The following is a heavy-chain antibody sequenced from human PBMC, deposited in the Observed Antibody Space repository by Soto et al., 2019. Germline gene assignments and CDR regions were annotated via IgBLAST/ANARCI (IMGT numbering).Heavy chain of an antibody. J-gene: IGHJ5*02. V-gene: IGHV1-18*01. Sequence: ASVKVSCKASGYTFTSYGISWVRQAPGQGLEWMGWISAYNGNTNYAQKLQGRVTMTTDASTSTAYMELRSLRSDDTAVYYCARDRGYCTNGVCYGGWFDPWGQGTLVTVSS. D-gene: IGHD2-8*01. CDR3: ARDRGYCTNGVCYGGWFDP. CDR2: ISAYNGNT. CDR1: GYTFTSYG.